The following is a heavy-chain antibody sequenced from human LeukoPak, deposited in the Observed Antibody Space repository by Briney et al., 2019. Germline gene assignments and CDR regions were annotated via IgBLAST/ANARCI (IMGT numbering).Heavy chain of an antibody. CDR3: AKMGTMVRGPLDY. V-gene: IGHV3-23*01. D-gene: IGHD3-10*01. J-gene: IGHJ4*02. CDR2: ISGSGGST. Sequence: GGSLRLSCAASGFTFSSYAMSWVRQAPGKGLEWVSAISGSGGSTFYADSVKGRFTISRDNSKNTLYLQMNSLRADDTAVYYCAKMGTMVRGPLDYWGQGTLVTVSS. CDR1: GFTFSSYA.